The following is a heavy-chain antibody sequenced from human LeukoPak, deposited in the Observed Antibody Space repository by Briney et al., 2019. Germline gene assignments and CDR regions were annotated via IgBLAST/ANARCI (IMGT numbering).Heavy chain of an antibody. J-gene: IGHJ3*02. V-gene: IGHV3-23*01. D-gene: IGHD1-26*01. CDR2: ISGSGDST. Sequence: GGSLRLSCTASGFTFSSYVMSWVRQAPGKGLEWVSSISGSGDSTNYADSVKGRFTISRDNSRNTVYLQMNSLRAEDTAVHYCAEVLSGSRWAFEIWGQGTMVTVSS. CDR3: AEVLSGSRWAFEI. CDR1: GFTFSSYV.